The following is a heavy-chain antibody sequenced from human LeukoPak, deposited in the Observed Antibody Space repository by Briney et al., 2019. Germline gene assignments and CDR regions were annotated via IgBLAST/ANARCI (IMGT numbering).Heavy chain of an antibody. CDR1: GYTFTGYY. CDR2: INTSSGGT. J-gene: IGHJ6*02. CDR3: ASFSSLNDYYGMDV. D-gene: IGHD1-1*01. Sequence: AASVKVSCKASGYTFTGYYMHWVRQAPGQGLEWMGWINTSSGGTNYAQKFQGRVTMTRDTSISTAYMELSRLRSDDTAVYYCASFSSLNDYYGMDVWGQGTTVTVSS. V-gene: IGHV1-2*02.